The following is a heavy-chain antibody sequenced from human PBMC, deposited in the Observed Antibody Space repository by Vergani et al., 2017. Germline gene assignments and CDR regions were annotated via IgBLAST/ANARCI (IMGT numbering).Heavy chain of an antibody. D-gene: IGHD2-15*01. CDR2: IYHSGST. CDR1: GGSISSGGYS. V-gene: IGHV4-30-2*01. Sequence: QLQLQESGSGLVKPSQTLSLTCAVSGGSISSGGYSWSWIRQPPGKGLEWIGYIYHSGSTYYNPSLKSRVTISVDRSKNQFSLKLSSVTAADTAVCYCARVKDLVDQLYFDYWGQGTLVTVSS. J-gene: IGHJ4*02. CDR3: ARVKDLVDQLYFDY.